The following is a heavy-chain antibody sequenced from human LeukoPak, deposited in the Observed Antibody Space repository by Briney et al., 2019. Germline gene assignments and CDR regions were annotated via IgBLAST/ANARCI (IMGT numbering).Heavy chain of an antibody. V-gene: IGHV1-58*02. CDR1: GYTFTGYY. CDR3: AADPIGLSHGLSFDY. D-gene: IGHD2-21*01. Sequence: SVKVSCKASGYTFTGYYMHWVRQAPGQGLEWIGWIVVGSGNTNYAQKFQERVTITRDMSASTAYMELSSLRSEDTAVYYCAADPIGLSHGLSFDYWGQGTLVTVSS. CDR2: IVVGSGNT. J-gene: IGHJ4*02.